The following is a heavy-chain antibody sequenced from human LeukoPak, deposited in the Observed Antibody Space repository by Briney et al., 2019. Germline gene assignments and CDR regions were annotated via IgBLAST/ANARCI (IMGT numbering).Heavy chain of an antibody. Sequence: PSETLSLTCTVSGGSISSSSYYWGWIRQPPGKGLEWIGSIYYSGSTYYNPSLKSRVTISVDTSKNRFSLKLSSVTAADTAVYYCARGLRYVWGSYRSRSAFDIWGQGAMVTVSS. CDR1: GGSISSSSYY. J-gene: IGHJ3*02. CDR2: IYYSGST. D-gene: IGHD3-16*02. CDR3: ARGLRYVWGSYRSRSAFDI. V-gene: IGHV4-39*07.